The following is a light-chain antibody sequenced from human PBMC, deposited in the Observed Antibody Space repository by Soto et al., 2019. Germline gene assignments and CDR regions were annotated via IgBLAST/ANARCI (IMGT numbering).Light chain of an antibody. CDR3: AAWDDSLNGPGV. V-gene: IGLV1-44*01. CDR2: NNN. J-gene: IGLJ3*02. CDR1: SSNIGAYT. Sequence: QPVLTQPPSASGTPGQRVTISCSGSSSNIGAYTVNWYQQLPGTAPRLLIYNNNQRPSAVPDRFSGSKSGTSASLAISGLQSEDEADYFCAAWDDSLNGPGVFGGGTKLTVL.